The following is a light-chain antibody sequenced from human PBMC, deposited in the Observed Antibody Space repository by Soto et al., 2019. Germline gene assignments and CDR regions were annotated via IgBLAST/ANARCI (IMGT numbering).Light chain of an antibody. Sequence: ESVLTQSPATLSLSPGERATLSCRASQSVSRYLAWYQQKPGQAPRLLIYDASNRATGIPARFSGSGSGTDFTLTISSLEPEDFAVYYCQQRSTSPLTFGGGTKVVNK. CDR1: QSVSRY. V-gene: IGKV3-11*01. J-gene: IGKJ4*01. CDR3: QQRSTSPLT. CDR2: DAS.